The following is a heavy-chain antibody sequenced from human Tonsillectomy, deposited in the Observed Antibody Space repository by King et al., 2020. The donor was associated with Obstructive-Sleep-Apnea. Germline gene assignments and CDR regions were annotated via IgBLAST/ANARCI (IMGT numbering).Heavy chain of an antibody. CDR2: IYYSGST. D-gene: IGHD3-10*01. V-gene: IGHV4-31*03. CDR1: GGSINSVGYY. CDR3: ARAVDGSGSYSYYYNAMDV. J-gene: IGHJ6*02. Sequence: VQLQESGPGLVKPSQTLSLTCTVSGGSINSVGYYWTWIRQHPGKGLEWIGYIYYSGSTYYNPSLKSRVTLSVDTSKNQFSLRLSSVTAAGPAVYYCARAVDGSGSYSYYYNAMDVWGQGTTVTVSS.